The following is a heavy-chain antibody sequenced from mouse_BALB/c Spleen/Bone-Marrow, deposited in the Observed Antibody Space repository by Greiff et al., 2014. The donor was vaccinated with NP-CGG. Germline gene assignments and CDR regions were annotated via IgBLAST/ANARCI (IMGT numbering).Heavy chain of an antibody. J-gene: IGHJ2*01. CDR1: GFNFEDTY. Sequence: VQLQQSGAELVKPGASVKLSCTASGFNFEDTYMHWVKQRPEQGLEWIGRIDPATGNTKYDPKFQGKATITADTSSNTAYLQLSSLTSEDTAVYYCARVQLLWSRGLDYWGQGTTLTVSS. V-gene: IGHV14-3*02. CDR3: ARVQLLWSRGLDY. CDR2: IDPATGNT. D-gene: IGHD1-1*02.